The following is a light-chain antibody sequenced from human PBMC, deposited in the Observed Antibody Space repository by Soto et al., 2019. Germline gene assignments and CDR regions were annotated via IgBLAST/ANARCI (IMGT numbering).Light chain of an antibody. CDR1: QSVFSS. Sequence: EIVLTQSPATLSLSPGERATLSCRASQSVFSSLAWYQQKPGQAPRLLIFDASNRATGIPARFSGSGSGTDFTLTISGLEPEDFAVYYRQQRSNWPLTFGGGTKVDIK. J-gene: IGKJ4*01. CDR2: DAS. CDR3: QQRSNWPLT. V-gene: IGKV3-11*01.